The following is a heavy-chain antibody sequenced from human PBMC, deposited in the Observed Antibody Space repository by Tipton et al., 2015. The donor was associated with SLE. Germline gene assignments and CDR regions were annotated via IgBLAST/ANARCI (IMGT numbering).Heavy chain of an antibody. CDR1: GFTFSSYA. J-gene: IGHJ6*02. Sequence: GSLRLSCAASGFTFSSYAMSWVRQAPGKGLEWVSAISGSGGSTYYADSVKGRFTISRDNSKNTLYLQMNSLRAEDTAVYYCAKVDGHSSSWYVPGNYGMDVWGQGTTVTVSS. D-gene: IGHD6-13*01. CDR2: ISGSGGST. V-gene: IGHV3-23*01. CDR3: AKVDGHSSSWYVPGNYGMDV.